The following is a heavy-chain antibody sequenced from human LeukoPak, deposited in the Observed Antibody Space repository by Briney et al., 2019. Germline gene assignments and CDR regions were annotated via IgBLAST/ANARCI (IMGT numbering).Heavy chain of an antibody. V-gene: IGHV4-39*01. D-gene: IGHD1-26*01. Sequence: SETLSLTCTVSGGSNSSSSYYWGWIRQPPGKGLEWIGSIYYSGSTYYNPSLKSRVTISVDTSKNQFSLKLSSVTAADTAVYYCAVGSMAPWFDYWGQGTLVTVSS. J-gene: IGHJ4*02. CDR1: GGSNSSSSYY. CDR3: AVGSMAPWFDY. CDR2: IYYSGST.